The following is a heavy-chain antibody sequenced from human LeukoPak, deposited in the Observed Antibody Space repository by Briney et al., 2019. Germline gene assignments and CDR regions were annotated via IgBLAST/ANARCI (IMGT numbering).Heavy chain of an antibody. V-gene: IGHV1-69*02. Sequence: ASVKVSCKASGGTFSSYTISWVRQAPGQGLEWMGRIIPILGIANYAQKFQGRVTITADKSTSTAYMELSNLRAEDTAVYYCARHEVLRFLEWSNWFDPWGQGTLVTVSS. CDR3: ARHEVLRFLEWSNWFDP. CDR1: GGTFSSYT. J-gene: IGHJ5*02. CDR2: IIPILGIA. D-gene: IGHD3-3*01.